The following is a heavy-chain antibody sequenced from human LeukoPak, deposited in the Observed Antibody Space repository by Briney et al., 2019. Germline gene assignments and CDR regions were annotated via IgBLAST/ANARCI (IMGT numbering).Heavy chain of an antibody. CDR2: ISSSSSYI. Sequence: PGGSLRLSCAASGFTFSSYSMNWVCQAPGKGLEWVSSISSSSSYIYYADSVKGRFTISRDNAKNSLYLQMNSLRAEDTAVYYCARDPNSGANYWGQGTLVTVSS. J-gene: IGHJ4*02. V-gene: IGHV3-21*01. CDR3: ARDPNSGANY. CDR1: GFTFSSYS. D-gene: IGHD1-26*01.